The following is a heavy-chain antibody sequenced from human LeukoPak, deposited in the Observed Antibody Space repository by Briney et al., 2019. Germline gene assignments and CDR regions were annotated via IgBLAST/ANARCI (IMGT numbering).Heavy chain of an antibody. D-gene: IGHD3-16*01. CDR3: ARGGSK. CDR1: GDSISSGGYF. V-gene: IGHV4-31*03. CDR2: MYYSGNT. J-gene: IGHJ4*02. Sequence: SETLSLTCTVSGDSISSGGYFWTWIRQHPGKGLEWIGYMYYSGNTYYNPSLKSRVIISIDTSKNQFSLNVSSVTAADTAVYYCARGGSKWGQGTLATVSS.